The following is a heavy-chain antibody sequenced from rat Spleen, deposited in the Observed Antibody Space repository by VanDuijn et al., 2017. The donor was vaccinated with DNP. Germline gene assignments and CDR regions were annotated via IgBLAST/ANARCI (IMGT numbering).Heavy chain of an antibody. J-gene: IGHJ3*01. V-gene: IGHV5-7*01. CDR3: ARPIYNNHGGFAY. Sequence: EVQLVESGGGLAQPGRSLKLSCAASGFTFSDYNMAWVRQAPKSGLEWVATISYDGKSTDYRDSVQGRFTISRDNAKSTLYLQMDSLRSEDMATYYCARPIYNNHGGFAYWGQGTLVTVSS. CDR1: GFTFSDYN. CDR2: ISYDGKST. D-gene: IGHD1-10*01.